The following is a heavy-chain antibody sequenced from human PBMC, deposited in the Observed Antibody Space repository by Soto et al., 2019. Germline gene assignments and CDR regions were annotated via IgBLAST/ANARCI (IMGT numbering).Heavy chain of an antibody. V-gene: IGHV3-13*01. Sequence: PGGSLRLSCAASGFTFSSYDMHWVRQATGKGLEWVSAIGTAGDTYYPGSVKGRFTISRENAKNSLYLQMNSLRAEDTAVYYCARGWELLGAFDIWGKGTMVTVSS. CDR1: GFTFSSYD. J-gene: IGHJ3*02. CDR2: IGTAGDT. CDR3: ARGWELLGAFDI. D-gene: IGHD1-26*01.